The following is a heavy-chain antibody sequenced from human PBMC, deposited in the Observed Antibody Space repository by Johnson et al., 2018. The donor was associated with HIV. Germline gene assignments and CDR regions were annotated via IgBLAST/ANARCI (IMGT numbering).Heavy chain of an antibody. CDR1: GFTVSSNY. CDR3: ARGSYDGDAFDL. Sequence: VQLVESGGGLVQPGGSLRLSCAASGFTVSSNYMSWVRQAPGKGLEWVSVIYSGGSTYYADSVKGRFTISRDNSKNTLYLQLNSLRAGDSALYYCARGSYDGDAFDLWGQGTMVTVSS. CDR2: IYSGGST. V-gene: IGHV3-66*01. J-gene: IGHJ3*01. D-gene: IGHD1-26*01.